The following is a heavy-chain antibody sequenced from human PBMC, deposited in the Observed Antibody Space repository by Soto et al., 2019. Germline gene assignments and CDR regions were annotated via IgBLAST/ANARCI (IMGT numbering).Heavy chain of an antibody. V-gene: IGHV1-18*01. J-gene: IGHJ2*01. D-gene: IGHD4-17*01. CDR1: GYTFTSYG. CDR3: ARDEPGDYGDYVGLLDL. CDR2: ISAYNGNT. Sequence: ASVKVSCKASGYTFTSYGISWVRQAPGQGLEWMGWISAYNGNTNYAQKLQGRVTMTTDTSTSTAYMELRSLRSDDTAVYYCARDEPGDYGDYVGLLDLWGRGTLVTVSS.